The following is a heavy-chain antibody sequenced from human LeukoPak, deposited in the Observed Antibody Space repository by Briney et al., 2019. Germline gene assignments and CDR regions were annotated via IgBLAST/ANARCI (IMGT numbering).Heavy chain of an antibody. CDR3: AKDWGK. CDR2: IRYDGSNK. V-gene: IGHV3-30*02. CDR1: GFTSSSFG. Sequence: GGSLRLSCAASGFTSSSFGMHWVRQAPGKGLEWVAFIRYDGSNKYYADSVKGRFTISRDNSKKTLYLQMNSLRTEDTALYYCAKDWGKWGQGTLVTVSS. J-gene: IGHJ4*02. D-gene: IGHD7-27*01.